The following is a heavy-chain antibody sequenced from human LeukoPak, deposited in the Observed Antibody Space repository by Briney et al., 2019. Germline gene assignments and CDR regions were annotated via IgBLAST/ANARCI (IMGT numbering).Heavy chain of an antibody. Sequence: DSVKGRFAISRDNAKNSLYLQMNSLRAEDTAVYYCARGSSSSWYWYFDYWGQGTLVTVSS. D-gene: IGHD6-13*01. CDR3: ARGSSSSWYWYFDY. V-gene: IGHV3-7*03. J-gene: IGHJ4*02.